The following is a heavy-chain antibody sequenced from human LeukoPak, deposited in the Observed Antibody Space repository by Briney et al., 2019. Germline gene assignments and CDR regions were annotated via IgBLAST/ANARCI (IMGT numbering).Heavy chain of an antibody. CDR3: ARPGLRWYRFDY. J-gene: IGHJ4*02. CDR1: GGSFSGYY. D-gene: IGHD4-23*01. CDR2: INHSGST. V-gene: IGHV4-34*01. Sequence: SETLSLTCAVYGGSFSGYYWSWIRQPPGKGLEWIGEINHSGSTNYNPSLKSRVTISVDTSKNQFSLKLSSMTAADTAVYYCARPGLRWYRFDYWGQGTLVTVSS.